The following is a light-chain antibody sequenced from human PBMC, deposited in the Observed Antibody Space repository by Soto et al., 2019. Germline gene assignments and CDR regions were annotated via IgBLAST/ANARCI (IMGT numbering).Light chain of an antibody. Sequence: QSALTQPASVSGSPGQSITISCTGTSSDVGDYNYVSWYQQHPGKAPTLMIYAVSNRPSGVSNRFSGSKSGNTASLTISGLQAEDEAEYYCSSYTSSSTYVFGTGTKLTVL. CDR2: AVS. CDR1: SSDVGDYNY. CDR3: SSYTSSSTYV. V-gene: IGLV2-14*01. J-gene: IGLJ1*01.